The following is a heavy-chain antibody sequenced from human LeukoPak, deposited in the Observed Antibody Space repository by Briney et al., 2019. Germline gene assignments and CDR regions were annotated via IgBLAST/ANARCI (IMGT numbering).Heavy chain of an antibody. Sequence: SETLSLTCTVSGVSISSHNYYWGWVRQPPGKGLEWIGGIYYSGTTYYNPSLKSRVTISIDTSKNQFSLRLSSVTAADTAVYYCARHIELRNSGDYWGQGTLVTVSS. D-gene: IGHD1-26*01. CDR3: ARHIELRNSGDY. CDR1: GVSISSHNYY. J-gene: IGHJ4*02. CDR2: IYYSGTT. V-gene: IGHV4-39*01.